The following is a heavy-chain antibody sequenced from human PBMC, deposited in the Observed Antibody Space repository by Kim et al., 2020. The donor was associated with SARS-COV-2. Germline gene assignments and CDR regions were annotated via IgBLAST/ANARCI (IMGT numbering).Heavy chain of an antibody. D-gene: IGHD6-19*01. V-gene: IGHV4-39*01. J-gene: IGHJ2*01. Sequence: SETLSLTCTVSGGSLSSSSYYWGWIRQAPGKGLEWFVTAYYIGNTYSNPFLKSRVTISVDTSKNQFSLKLGSVTAADTAVYYCARHQRYSSGWY. CDR2: AYYIGNT. CDR1: GGSLSSSSYY. CDR3: ARHQRYSSGWY.